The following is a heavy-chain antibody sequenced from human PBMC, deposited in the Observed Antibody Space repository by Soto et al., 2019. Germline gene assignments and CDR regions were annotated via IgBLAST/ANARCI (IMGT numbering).Heavy chain of an antibody. Sequence: GGSLILSCAASGFTFSSYAMHWVRQAPGKGLEWVAVISYDGSNKYYADSVKGRFTISRDNSKNTLYLQMNSLRAEDTAVYYCARAVVVNLNWGQGTLVTVSS. CDR2: ISYDGSNK. CDR3: ARAVVVNLN. D-gene: IGHD3-22*01. V-gene: IGHV3-30-3*01. J-gene: IGHJ4*02. CDR1: GFTFSSYA.